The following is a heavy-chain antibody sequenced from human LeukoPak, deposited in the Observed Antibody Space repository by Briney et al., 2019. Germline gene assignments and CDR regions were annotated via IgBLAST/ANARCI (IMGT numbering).Heavy chain of an antibody. Sequence: GVSLRLFCVASGFTFKNNWMSWVRQTPGKALEWVANINQDGSEKYYVDSVKGRFTISRDDAENSVYLQMSSLRAEDTAVYHCARLGTVTRARFDYWGQGTLVTVSS. CDR2: INQDGSEK. V-gene: IGHV3-7*01. CDR3: ARLGTVTRARFDY. CDR1: GFTFKNNW. D-gene: IGHD4-17*01. J-gene: IGHJ4*02.